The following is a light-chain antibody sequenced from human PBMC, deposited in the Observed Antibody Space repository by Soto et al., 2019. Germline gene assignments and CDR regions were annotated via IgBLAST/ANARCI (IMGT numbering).Light chain of an antibody. Sequence: DIQMTQSPSTLSASVGDRVTITCRASQSNSNWLAWYQQKPGKAPKLLIYDASSFESGVPSRFSGSGSGTEFTLTISSLQPDDFATYYCQQYNIYSTFGQGTKVDIK. CDR3: QQYNIYST. J-gene: IGKJ1*01. CDR1: QSNSNW. CDR2: DAS. V-gene: IGKV1-5*01.